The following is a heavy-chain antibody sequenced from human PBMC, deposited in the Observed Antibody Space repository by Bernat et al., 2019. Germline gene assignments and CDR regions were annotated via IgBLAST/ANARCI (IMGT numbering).Heavy chain of an antibody. J-gene: IGHJ4*02. CDR2: ISYDGSNK. Sequence: QVQLVESGGGVVQPGRSLRLSCAASGFTFSSYAMHWVRQAPGKGLEWVAVISYDGSNKYYADSVKGRFTISRDNSKNTLYLQMNSLRAEDTAVYYCARGETGGDIVVVVAATLWGQGTLVTVSS. D-gene: IGHD2-15*01. V-gene: IGHV3-30*01. CDR1: GFTFSSYA. CDR3: ARGETGGDIVVVVAATL.